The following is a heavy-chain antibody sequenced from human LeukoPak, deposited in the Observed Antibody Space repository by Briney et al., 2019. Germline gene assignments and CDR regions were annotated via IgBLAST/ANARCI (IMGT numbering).Heavy chain of an antibody. D-gene: IGHD5-24*01. CDR3: AKGDEMATTSPPFDY. CDR2: IYSGGST. V-gene: IGHV3-53*01. Sequence: GGSLRLSCAASGFTVSSNYMRWVRQAPGKGLEWVSVIYSGGSTYYADSVKGRFTISRGNSKNTLYLQMNRLRAEDTAVYYCAKGDEMATTSPPFDYWGQGTLVTVSS. CDR1: GFTVSSNY. J-gene: IGHJ4*02.